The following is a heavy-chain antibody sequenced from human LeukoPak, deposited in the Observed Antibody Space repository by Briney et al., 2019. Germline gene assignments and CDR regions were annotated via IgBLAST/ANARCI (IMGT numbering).Heavy chain of an antibody. J-gene: IGHJ3*02. CDR2: IRKKANSYST. Sequence: GGSLRLSCAASGFSFSDHYMDWVRQAPGKGLEWVGRIRKKANSYSTEYAASVKGRFTISRDDSRNSLYLQMNSLKTEDTAVYYCARSDSYAAFDIWGQGTMVTVSS. CDR1: GFSFSDHY. V-gene: IGHV3-72*01. CDR3: ARSDSYAAFDI. D-gene: IGHD3-16*01.